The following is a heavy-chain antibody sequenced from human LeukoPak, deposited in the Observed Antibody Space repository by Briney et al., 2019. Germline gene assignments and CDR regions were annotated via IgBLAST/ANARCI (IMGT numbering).Heavy chain of an antibody. CDR1: GFTFDDYA. D-gene: IGHD3-10*01. CDR2: INWNGGST. CDR3: ARASDYYGSGRVVAYYFDY. Sequence: RPGRSLRLSCAASGFTFDDYAMHWVRQAPGKGLEWVSGINWNGGSTGYADSVKGRFTISRDNAKNSLYLQMNSLRAEDTALYYCARASDYYGSGRVVAYYFDYWGQGTLVTVSS. V-gene: IGHV3-20*04. J-gene: IGHJ4*02.